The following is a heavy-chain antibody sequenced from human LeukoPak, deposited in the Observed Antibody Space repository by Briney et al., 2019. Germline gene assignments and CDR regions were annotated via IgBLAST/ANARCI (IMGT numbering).Heavy chain of an antibody. CDR2: IHYSGGT. CDR3: ARETPPGYYYGMDV. Sequence: SETLSLTCTVSGVSISSSSYYWGWIRQPPGKGLEWIGSIHYSGGTYYNPSLKSRVTISVDTSKNQFSLKLSSVTAADTAVYYCARETPPGYYYGMDVWGQGTTVTVSS. CDR1: GVSISSSSYY. V-gene: IGHV4-39*07. J-gene: IGHJ6*02.